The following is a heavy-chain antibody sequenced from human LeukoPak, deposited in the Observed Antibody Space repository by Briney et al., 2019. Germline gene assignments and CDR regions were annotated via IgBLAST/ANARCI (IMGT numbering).Heavy chain of an antibody. V-gene: IGHV3-53*01. CDR1: GFTVSSNY. J-gene: IGHJ3*02. Sequence: GGSLRLSCAASGFTVSSNYMTWVRQAPGRGLEWVSVISIPGSITYADSVKGRFTTSRDNSKNPLYLQMNSLRADDTAVYYCARDKGSSWSDAFDIWGQGTMVTVSS. CDR2: ISIPGSI. CDR3: ARDKGSSWSDAFDI. D-gene: IGHD6-13*01.